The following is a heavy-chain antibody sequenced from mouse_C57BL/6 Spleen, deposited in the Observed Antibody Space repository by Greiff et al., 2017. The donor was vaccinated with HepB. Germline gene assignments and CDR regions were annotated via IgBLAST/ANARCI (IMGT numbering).Heavy chain of an antibody. CDR1: GYAFSSSW. J-gene: IGHJ3*01. CDR3: ARAYGSGYKGFAY. CDR2: IYPGDGDT. D-gene: IGHD1-1*01. V-gene: IGHV1-82*01. Sequence: QVQLQQSGPELVKPGASVKISCKASGYAFSSSWMNWVKQRPGKGLEWIGRIYPGDGDTNYNGKFKGKATLTADKSSSTAYMQLSSLTSEDSAVYFCARAYGSGYKGFAYWGQRTLVTVAA.